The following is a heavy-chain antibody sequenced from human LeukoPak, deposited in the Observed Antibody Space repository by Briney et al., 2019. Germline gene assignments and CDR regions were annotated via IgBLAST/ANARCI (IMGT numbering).Heavy chain of an antibody. V-gene: IGHV3-23*01. Sequence: GGSLRLSCAASGFTFSNYAMSWVRQAPGKGLEWVSGLSGSGGSTDYADSVKGRFTISRDNPNNTLYLHMNSLRGEDTALYYCAKSRSHSSAWYGSDFDYWGQGTLVTVSS. D-gene: IGHD6-19*01. J-gene: IGHJ4*02. CDR2: LSGSGGST. CDR3: AKSRSHSSAWYGSDFDY. CDR1: GFTFSNYA.